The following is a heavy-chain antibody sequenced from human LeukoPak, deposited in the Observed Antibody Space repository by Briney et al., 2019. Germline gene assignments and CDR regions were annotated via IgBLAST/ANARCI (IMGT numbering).Heavy chain of an antibody. V-gene: IGHV4-39*01. CDR3: ARFPARGDIVVVPAASDAFDI. CDR1: GGSISSSSYY. CDR2: IYYSGST. J-gene: IGHJ3*02. D-gene: IGHD2-2*01. Sequence: SETLSLTCTVSGGSISSSSYYWGWIRQPPGKGLEWIRSIYYSGSTYYNPSLKSRVTISVDTSKNQFSLKLSSVTAADTAVYYCARFPARGDIVVVPAASDAFDIWGQGTMVTVSS.